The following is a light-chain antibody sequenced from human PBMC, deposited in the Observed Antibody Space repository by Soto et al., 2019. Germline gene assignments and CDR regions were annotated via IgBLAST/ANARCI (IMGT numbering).Light chain of an antibody. CDR1: QSVLYSSNNKNY. CDR2: WAS. CDR3: QQYYITPPTT. Sequence: DIVMTQSPDSLAVSLGERATINCKSSQSVLYSSNNKNYLAWYQQKPGQPPKLLIYWASTRESGVPDRFSGSGSGTDFTLTISSLHAEDVAVYYCQQYYITPPTTFGGGTKVEIK. J-gene: IGKJ4*01. V-gene: IGKV4-1*01.